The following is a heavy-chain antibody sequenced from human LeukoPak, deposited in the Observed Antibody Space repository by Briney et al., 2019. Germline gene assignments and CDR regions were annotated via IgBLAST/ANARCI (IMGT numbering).Heavy chain of an antibody. J-gene: IGHJ4*02. CDR3: ASRNYLKGAADY. V-gene: IGHV4-34*01. Sequence: PSETLSLTCAVYGGSFSGYYWSWIRQPPGKGLEWIGEINHSGSTNYNPSLKSRVTISVDPSKNQFSLKPSSVTAADTAVYYCASRNYLKGAADYWGQGTLVTVSS. D-gene: IGHD1-7*01. CDR2: INHSGST. CDR1: GGSFSGYY.